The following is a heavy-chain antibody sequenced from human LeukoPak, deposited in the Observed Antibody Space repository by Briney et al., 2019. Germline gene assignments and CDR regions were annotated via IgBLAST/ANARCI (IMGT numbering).Heavy chain of an antibody. CDR2: SSAGGART. CDR1: GFTFSSYA. Sequence: GGSLRLSCAASGFTFSSYAMSWVRQAPGKGLEWISVSSAGGARTYYADSVKGRFTISRDNSKNTLYLQMNSLRAEDTAVYYCAKDMKHIVVVTASYFDYWGQGTLVTVSS. V-gene: IGHV3-23*01. J-gene: IGHJ4*02. D-gene: IGHD2-21*02. CDR3: AKDMKHIVVVTASYFDY.